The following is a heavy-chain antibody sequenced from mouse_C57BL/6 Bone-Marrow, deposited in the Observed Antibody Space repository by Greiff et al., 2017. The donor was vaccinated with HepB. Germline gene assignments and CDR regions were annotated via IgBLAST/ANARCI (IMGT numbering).Heavy chain of an antibody. CDR2: IHPNSGST. D-gene: IGHD1-1*01. J-gene: IGHJ2*01. V-gene: IGHV1-64*01. CDR3: AKEGLLRGDY. CDR1: GYTFTSYW. Sequence: QVQLQQSGAELVKPGASVKLSCKASGYTFTSYWMHWVKQRPGQGLEWIGMIHPNSGSTNYNEKFKSKATLTVDKSSSTAYMQLSSLTSEDSAVYYFAKEGLLRGDYWGQGTTLTVSS.